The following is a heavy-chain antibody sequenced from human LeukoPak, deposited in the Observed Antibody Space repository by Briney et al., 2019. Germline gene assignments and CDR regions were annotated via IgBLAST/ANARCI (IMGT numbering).Heavy chain of an antibody. D-gene: IGHD2-15*01. J-gene: IGHJ4*02. CDR2: ISADNGNT. Sequence: ASVKVSCKASGYTFTGYYMHWVRQAPGQGLEWMGWISADNGNTNYAQKFQGRVTMTTDTSTSTVYMELRSLRSDDTAVYYCARDAHTYYCSGGSCYRPVGPYFDYWGQGTLVTVSS. CDR3: ARDAHTYYCSGGSCYRPVGPYFDY. CDR1: GYTFTGYY. V-gene: IGHV1-18*04.